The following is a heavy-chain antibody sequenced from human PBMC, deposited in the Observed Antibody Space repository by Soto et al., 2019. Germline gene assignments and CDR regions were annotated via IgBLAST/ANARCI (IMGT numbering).Heavy chain of an antibody. CDR3: AHRFGSGYYYGPFGPLDAFDI. CDR1: GFSLSTSGVG. Sequence: QITLKESGPTLVKPTQTLTLTCTFSGFSLSTSGVGVGWIRQPPGKALEWLALIYWDDDKRYSPSLKSRLTITQDTSKNQVVLTMTYMDPVDTATYYCAHRFGSGYYYGPFGPLDAFDIWGQGTMVTVSS. J-gene: IGHJ3*02. D-gene: IGHD3-10*01. CDR2: IYWDDDK. V-gene: IGHV2-5*02.